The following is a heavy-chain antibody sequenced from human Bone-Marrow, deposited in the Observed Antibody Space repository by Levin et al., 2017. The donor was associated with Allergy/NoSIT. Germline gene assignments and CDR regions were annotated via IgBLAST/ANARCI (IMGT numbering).Heavy chain of an antibody. CDR2: IRSKADGETT. D-gene: IGHD3-10*01. Sequence: GESLKISCPTSGFIFGDYAMSWVRQAPGKGLEWVGIIRSKADGETTKYAASVKGRFTISRDDSKGIAHLQMNSLKTEDTAVYYCSTGAIWGKGTTVTVSS. CDR3: STGAI. V-gene: IGHV3-49*04. J-gene: IGHJ6*04. CDR1: GFIFGDYA.